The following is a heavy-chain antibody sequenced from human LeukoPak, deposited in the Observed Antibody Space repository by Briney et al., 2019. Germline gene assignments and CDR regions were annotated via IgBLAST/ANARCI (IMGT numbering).Heavy chain of an antibody. J-gene: IGHJ3*01. V-gene: IGHV4-39*01. CDR2: IYYSGST. Sequence: SETLSLTCTVSGGSISSSSYYWGWIRQPPGKGLEWIGSIYYSGSTYYNPSLKSRVTISVDTSKNQFSLKLSSVTAADTAVYYCVRASGYNFGDYSADFWGQGTMVTVSS. CDR1: GGSISSSSYY. CDR3: VRASGYNFGDYSADF. D-gene: IGHD4-17*01.